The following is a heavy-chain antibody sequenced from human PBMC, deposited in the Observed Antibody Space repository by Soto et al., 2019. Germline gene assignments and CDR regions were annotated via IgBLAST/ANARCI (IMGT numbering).Heavy chain of an antibody. Sequence: PGWSLRLACASSVFTFIDYYMRWIRQAPGKGLEWVSYISSSGSYTNYADSVKGRFTISRDNAKNSLYLQMNSLRAEDTAVYYCARTYCGGDCYPTPRYYGMDVWGQGTTVTVSS. D-gene: IGHD2-21*02. V-gene: IGHV3-11*06. J-gene: IGHJ6*02. CDR1: VFTFIDYY. CDR3: ARTYCGGDCYPTPRYYGMDV. CDR2: ISSSGSYT.